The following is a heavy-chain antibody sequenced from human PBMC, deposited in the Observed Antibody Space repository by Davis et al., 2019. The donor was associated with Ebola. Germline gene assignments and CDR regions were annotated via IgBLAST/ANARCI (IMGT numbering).Heavy chain of an antibody. J-gene: IGHJ4*02. D-gene: IGHD6-19*01. CDR3: AREYSSGWYGVGY. CDR2: ISYDGSNK. CDR1: GFTFSCYG. Sequence: GESLKISCAASGFTFSCYGMHWVRQAPGKGLEWVAVISYDGSNKYYADSVKGRFTISRDNSKNTLYLQMNSLRAEDTAVYYCAREYSSGWYGVGYWGQGTLVTVSS. V-gene: IGHV3-30*03.